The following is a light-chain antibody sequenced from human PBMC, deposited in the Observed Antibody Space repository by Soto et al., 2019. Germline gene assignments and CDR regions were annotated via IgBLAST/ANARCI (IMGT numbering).Light chain of an antibody. Sequence: QAVVTQEPSLTVSLGGTVTLTCGSSTGAVTSGHHHYWFQQKPGQAARKLIYDTNNNHSWTPARFSASLLGGKAALTLSGSQPEDEAEYYCFLSYIGAWVFGGGTKLTVL. V-gene: IGLV7-46*01. CDR1: TGAVTSGHH. CDR2: DTN. J-gene: IGLJ3*02. CDR3: FLSYIGAWV.